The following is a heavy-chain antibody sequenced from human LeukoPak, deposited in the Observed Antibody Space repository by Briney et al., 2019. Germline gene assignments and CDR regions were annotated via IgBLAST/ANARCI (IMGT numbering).Heavy chain of an antibody. CDR3: AKDGYSSGWGYYFDY. J-gene: IGHJ4*02. CDR1: GFTFTSYA. CDR2: ISDSGGGT. Sequence: GGSLRLSCAASGFTFTSYAMSWVRQAPGKGLEWVSGISDSGGGTYYADSVKGRFTISRDNSKNTLFLQMNSLRAEDTAVCYCAKDGYSSGWGYYFDYWGQGTLVTVSS. V-gene: IGHV3-23*01. D-gene: IGHD6-19*01.